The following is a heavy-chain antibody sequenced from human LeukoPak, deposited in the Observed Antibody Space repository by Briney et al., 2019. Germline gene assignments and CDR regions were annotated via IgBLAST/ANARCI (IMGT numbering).Heavy chain of an antibody. CDR2: INPNSGGT. CDR1: GYTFTGYY. Sequence: ASVKVSCKASGYTFTGYYMHWVRQAPGPGLEWMGWINPNSGGTNYAQKFQGWVTMPRDTSISTAYMELSRLRSDDTAVYYCARGEVDTAPFTFDYWGQGTLVTVSS. V-gene: IGHV1-2*04. D-gene: IGHD5-18*01. CDR3: ARGEVDTAPFTFDY. J-gene: IGHJ4*02.